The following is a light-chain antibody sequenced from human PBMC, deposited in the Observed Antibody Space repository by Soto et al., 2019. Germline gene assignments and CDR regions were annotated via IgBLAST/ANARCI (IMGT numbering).Light chain of an antibody. CDR3: SSYTTTSTYV. CDR1: SGDIGEYDY. V-gene: IGLV2-14*01. CDR2: EVH. J-gene: IGLJ1*01. Sequence: QSALTQPASVSGSPGQSITISCTGTSGDIGEYDYVSWFQQHAGKAPKLLIYEVHDRPSGVSNRFSGSKSGNTASLTISGLRAEDEADYFCSSYTTTSTYVFGTGTK.